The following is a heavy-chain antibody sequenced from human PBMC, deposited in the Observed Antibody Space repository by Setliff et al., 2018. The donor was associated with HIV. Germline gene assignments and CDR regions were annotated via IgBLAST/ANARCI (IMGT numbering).Heavy chain of an antibody. CDR2: MNPNSGDT. CDR1: GYTLTSYE. CDR3: ARGRSLVRGSGSPEYYYMDV. V-gene: IGHV1-8*02. D-gene: IGHD3-10*01. Sequence: ASVKVSCKASGYTLTSYEINWVRQDTGQGLEWMGWMNPNSGDTGYAQKFQGRVTMTRNTSISTAFMELSSLRSEDTAVYYCARGRSLVRGSGSPEYYYMDVWGKGTTVTVS. J-gene: IGHJ6*03.